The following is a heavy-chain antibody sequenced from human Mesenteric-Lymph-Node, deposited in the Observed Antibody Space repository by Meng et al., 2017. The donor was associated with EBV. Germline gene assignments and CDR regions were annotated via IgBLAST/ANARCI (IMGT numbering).Heavy chain of an antibody. V-gene: IGHV4-4*02. J-gene: IGHJ4*02. D-gene: IGHD3-22*01. Sequence: GQLQESGPGLVKPSGTLSLTCAVSGGSISSSNWWTWVRQPPGKGLEWIGEIFPTGGTNYNPSLKSRVTISVDKSKNQFSLKLSSVTAADTAVYYCAREGEVGYYESSGYYYWGQGTLVTVSS. CDR2: IFPTGGT. CDR1: GGSISSSNW. CDR3: AREGEVGYYESSGYYY.